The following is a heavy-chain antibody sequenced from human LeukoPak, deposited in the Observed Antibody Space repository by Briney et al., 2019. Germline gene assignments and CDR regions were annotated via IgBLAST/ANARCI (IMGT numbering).Heavy chain of an antibody. CDR3: ARGLLQWLVYYYYYMDV. CDR1: GYTFTSYD. V-gene: IGHV1-8*01. Sequence: PGASVKVSCKASGYTFTSYDINWVRQATGQGLELMGWMNPNSGNTGDAQKFQGRVTMTRNTSISTAYMELSSLRSEDTAVYYCARGLLQWLVYYYYYMDVWGKGTTVTVSS. D-gene: IGHD6-19*01. CDR2: MNPNSGNT. J-gene: IGHJ6*03.